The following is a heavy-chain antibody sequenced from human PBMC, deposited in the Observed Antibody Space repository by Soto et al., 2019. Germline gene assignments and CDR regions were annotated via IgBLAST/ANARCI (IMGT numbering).Heavy chain of an antibody. V-gene: IGHV3-23*01. Sequence: EVQLLESGGDLVQPGGSLRLSCAASGFTFSSYAMSWVRQAPGKGLEWVSGISGSGTTQYADSVKGRFTISRDNSKNTLDLQMKSLRAEDMAVYYCATEREGLAAAGTWGQGTLVTVSS. J-gene: IGHJ4*02. D-gene: IGHD6-13*01. CDR2: ISGSGTT. CDR1: GFTFSSYA. CDR3: ATEREGLAAAGT.